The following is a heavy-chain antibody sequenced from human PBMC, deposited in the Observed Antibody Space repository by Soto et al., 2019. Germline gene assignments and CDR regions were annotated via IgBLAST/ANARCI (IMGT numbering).Heavy chain of an antibody. V-gene: IGHV3-7*01. CDR2: IKRDGSDE. Sequence: PGGSLRLSCAASGFPLSSYSMNWVRQAPGKGLEWVANIKRDGSDEYYLDSVKGRFTISGDNAKNSLYLQMNSLRAEDTAVYYCARDPSWGRTGTQEGDSWGQGTLVTVSS. J-gene: IGHJ4*02. D-gene: IGHD2-8*02. CDR1: GFPLSSYS. CDR3: ARDPSWGRTGTQEGDS.